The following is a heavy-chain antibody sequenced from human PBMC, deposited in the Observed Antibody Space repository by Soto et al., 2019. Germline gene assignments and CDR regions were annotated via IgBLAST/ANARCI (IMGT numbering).Heavy chain of an antibody. D-gene: IGHD1-26*01. CDR3: ARVGIVGATGRKDAFDI. CDR2: IYHSGST. CDR1: GGSISSSNW. V-gene: IGHV4-4*02. J-gene: IGHJ3*02. Sequence: QVQLQESGPGLVKPSGTLSLTCAVSGGSISSSNWWSWVRQPPGKGLEWIGEIYHSGSTNYNPSLKSRVTISVDKSKNQFSLKRSAVTAADTAVYHWARVGIVGATGRKDAFDIWCQGTMVTVSS.